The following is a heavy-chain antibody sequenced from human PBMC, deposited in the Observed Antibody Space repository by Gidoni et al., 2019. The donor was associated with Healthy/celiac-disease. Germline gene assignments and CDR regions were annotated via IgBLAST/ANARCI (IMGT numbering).Heavy chain of an antibody. CDR3: ARQRDYYDSSGYYSDDFDI. J-gene: IGHJ3*02. Sequence: QITLKESGPTLVKPTQTLTLTFTFSGFSLSPRVVGVGWIRQPPGKALEWLALIYWNDDKSYSPSLKSRLTINKDTSKNQVVITMNNMDTVDTATYYCARQRDYYDSSGYYSDDFDIWGQGKMVTVSS. D-gene: IGHD3-22*01. CDR2: IYWNDDK. V-gene: IGHV2-5*01. CDR1: GFSLSPRVVG.